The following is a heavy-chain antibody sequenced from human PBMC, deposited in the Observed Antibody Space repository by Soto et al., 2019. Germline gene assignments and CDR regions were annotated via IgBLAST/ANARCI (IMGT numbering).Heavy chain of an antibody. V-gene: IGHV3-30*14. Sequence: QEQLVESGGGVVQPGRSLRLSCAASGFNFSSYAMHWVRQAPGKGLEWVAVISYDGGKKYYADLVKGRFTISRDNSQNTLYVEMTSLSAEDTAVYYCAREGQPAAGTTPHHWGQGTMVTVSS. J-gene: IGHJ5*02. D-gene: IGHD6-13*01. CDR2: ISYDGGKK. CDR3: AREGQPAAGTTPHH. CDR1: GFNFSSYA.